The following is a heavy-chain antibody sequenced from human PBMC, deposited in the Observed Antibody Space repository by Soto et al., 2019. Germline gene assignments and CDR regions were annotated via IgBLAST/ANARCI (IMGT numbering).Heavy chain of an antibody. CDR2: IYYSGST. J-gene: IGHJ4*01. CDR1: GGSISSGGYY. Sequence: TLSLTCTVSGGSISSGGYYWSWIRQHPGKGLEWIGYIYYSGSTYYSPSLNSRVTISVDTSKNQFSLKLSSVTAADTAGYYSARSDHRSRLGIRTRKTDFDYWGHGTLGTVSS. V-gene: IGHV4-31*03. D-gene: IGHD5-18*01. CDR3: ARSDHRSRLGIRTRKTDFDY.